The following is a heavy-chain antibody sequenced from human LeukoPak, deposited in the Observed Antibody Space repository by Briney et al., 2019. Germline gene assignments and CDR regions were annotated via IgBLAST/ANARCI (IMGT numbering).Heavy chain of an antibody. CDR1: GYTFTSYG. D-gene: IGHD5-18*01. CDR2: ISAYNGNT. J-gene: IGHJ4*02. Sequence: ASVKVSCKASGYTFTSYGISWVRQAPGQGLEWMGWISAYNGNTNYAQKLQGRVTMTTDTSTSTAYMELRSLRSDDTAVYCCARVDTAMVTADYWGQGTLVTVSS. CDR3: ARVDTAMVTADY. V-gene: IGHV1-18*01.